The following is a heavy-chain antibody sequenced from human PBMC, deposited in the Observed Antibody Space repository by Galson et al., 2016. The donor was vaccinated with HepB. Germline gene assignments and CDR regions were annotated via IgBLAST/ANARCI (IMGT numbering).Heavy chain of an antibody. CDR3: VKGSGPRHFPHWFDP. V-gene: IGHV3-23*01. Sequence: SLRLSCAATGFTLRTYAMSWVRQGPGKGREWVSGITRADADTYYYDAVKGRFTFSRDNSKNPLYLQMNSLRAEDTAVYYCVKGSGPRHFPHWFDPWGQGTLVTVSS. CDR2: ITRADADT. CDR1: GFTLRTYA. D-gene: IGHD3-10*01. J-gene: IGHJ5*02.